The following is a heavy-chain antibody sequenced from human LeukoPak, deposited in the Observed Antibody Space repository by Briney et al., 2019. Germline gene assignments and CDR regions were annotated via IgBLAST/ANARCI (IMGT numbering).Heavy chain of an antibody. CDR3: ARAFSGYWDIDY. D-gene: IGHD3-22*01. Sequence: SETLSLTCTVSGGSISSHYWSWIRQPPGKGLEWIGYIYYSGSTNYNPSLKSRVTISVDTSKNQFSLKLSSVTAADTAVYFCARAFSGYWDIDYWGQGTLVTVSS. J-gene: IGHJ4*02. V-gene: IGHV4-59*11. CDR2: IYYSGST. CDR1: GGSISSHY.